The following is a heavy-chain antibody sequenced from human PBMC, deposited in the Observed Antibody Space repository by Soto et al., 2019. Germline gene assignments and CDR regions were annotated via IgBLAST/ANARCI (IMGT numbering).Heavy chain of an antibody. J-gene: IGHJ6*02. CDR2: INPNSGGT. CDR3: ARDDYGPAAYCGGDCYPNRRGYYGMDV. CDR1: GYTFTGYY. Sequence: QVQLVQSGAEVKKPGASVKVSCKASGYTFTGYYMHWVRQAPGQGLEWMGWINPNSGGTNYAQKFQGRVTMPRDASISTAYMELSRLRSDDTAVHYCARDDYGPAAYCGGDCYPNRRGYYGMDVWGQGTTVTVSS. V-gene: IGHV1-2*02. D-gene: IGHD2-21*02.